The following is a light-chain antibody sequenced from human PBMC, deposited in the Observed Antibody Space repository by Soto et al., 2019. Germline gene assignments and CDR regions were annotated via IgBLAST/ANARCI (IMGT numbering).Light chain of an antibody. J-gene: IGKJ1*01. Sequence: ELVLTRSPVTLSLHKGDRATXSCRXSQSIRSYLAWYQQKACQAPSLLIYDASMMATGITAIFSGSECGAGFTITISSIGPENFEVYCFKQLNDLDLHCTFCQGTTVDIK. CDR1: QSIRSY. CDR2: DAS. V-gene: IGKV3D-11*02. CDR3: KQLNDLDLHCT.